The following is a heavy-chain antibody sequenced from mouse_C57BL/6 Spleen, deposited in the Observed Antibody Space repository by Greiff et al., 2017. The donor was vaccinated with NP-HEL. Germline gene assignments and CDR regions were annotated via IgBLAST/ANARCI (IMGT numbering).Heavy chain of an antibody. CDR3: ARGED. Sequence: VQLQQPGAELVKPGASVKLSCKASGYTFTSYWMQWVKQRPGQGLEWIGEIDPSDSYTNYNQKFKGKATLTVDTSSSTAYMQLSSLTSEDSAVYYCARGEDWGQGTLVTVSA. V-gene: IGHV1-50*01. CDR2: IDPSDSYT. CDR1: GYTFTSYW. J-gene: IGHJ3*01.